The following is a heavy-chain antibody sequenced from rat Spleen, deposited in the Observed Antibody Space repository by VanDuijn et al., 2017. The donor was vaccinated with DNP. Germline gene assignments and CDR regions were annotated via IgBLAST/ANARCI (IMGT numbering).Heavy chain of an antibody. CDR3: TRESWGYVMDA. CDR1: GFSLTSNG. J-gene: IGHJ4*01. Sequence: VPLKESGPGLVQPSQTLSLTCTVSGFSLTSNGVSWVRQPPGNGLGWSSAILSGGSTYYNSALKSRLSISRDTSKSQVFLKMNSLQTDDTAIYYCTRESWGYVMDAWGQGASVTVSS. D-gene: IGHD1-7*01. V-gene: IGHV2-4*01. CDR2: ILSGGST.